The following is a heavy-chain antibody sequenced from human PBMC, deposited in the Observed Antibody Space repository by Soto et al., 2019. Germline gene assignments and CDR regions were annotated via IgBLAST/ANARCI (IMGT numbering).Heavy chain of an antibody. D-gene: IGHD5-12*01. Sequence: GGSLRLSCAASGFTFSSYAMHWVRQAPGEGLEWVAVISFHGTNKNYADSVKGRFTISRDNSNNTVFLEMNSLRPEDTAMYYCARDGRAYSGQDSLDFWGQGTPVTVS. J-gene: IGHJ4*02. CDR3: ARDGRAYSGQDSLDF. V-gene: IGHV3-30-3*01. CDR2: ISFHGTNK. CDR1: GFTFSSYA.